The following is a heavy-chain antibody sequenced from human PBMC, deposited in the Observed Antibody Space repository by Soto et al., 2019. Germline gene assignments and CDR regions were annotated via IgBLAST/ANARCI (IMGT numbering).Heavy chain of an antibody. V-gene: IGHV4-59*06. CDR1: GGSISSYY. J-gene: IGHJ6*02. Sequence: PSETLSLTCTVSGGSISSYYWSWIRKPPGKGLEWIGYIYYSGSTYYNPSLKSRVTISVDTSKNQFSLKLSSVTAADTAVYYCARDSGSYSTLGYYGMDVWGQGTTVTVSS. D-gene: IGHD1-26*01. CDR2: IYYSGST. CDR3: ARDSGSYSTLGYYGMDV.